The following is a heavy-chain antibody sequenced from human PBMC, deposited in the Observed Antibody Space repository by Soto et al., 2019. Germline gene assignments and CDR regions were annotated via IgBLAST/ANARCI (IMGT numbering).Heavy chain of an antibody. CDR1: GGSISSSSYY. Sequence: QLQLQESGPGLVKPSETLSLTCTVSGGSISSSSYYWGWIRQPPGKGLEWIGSIYYSGSTYYNPSLKSRVTISVDTSKNQFSLKLSSVTAADTAVYYCARQAGRSWSGYYIGWFDPWGQGTLVTVSS. J-gene: IGHJ5*02. D-gene: IGHD3-3*01. CDR2: IYYSGST. CDR3: ARQAGRSWSGYYIGWFDP. V-gene: IGHV4-39*01.